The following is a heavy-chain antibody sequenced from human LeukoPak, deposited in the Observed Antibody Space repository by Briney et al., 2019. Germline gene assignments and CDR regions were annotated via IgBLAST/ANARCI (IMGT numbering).Heavy chain of an antibody. CDR3: AKDGNGNYYFDY. V-gene: IGHV3-74*01. D-gene: IGHD1-1*01. CDR1: GFTFSSYW. CDR2: INSDGSST. J-gene: IGHJ4*02. Sequence: GGSLRLSCAASGFTFSSYWMHWVRQAPGKGLVWVSRINSDGSSTSYADSVKGRFTISRDNAKNSLYLQMNSLRAEDTAVYYCAKDGNGNYYFDYWGQGTLVTVSS.